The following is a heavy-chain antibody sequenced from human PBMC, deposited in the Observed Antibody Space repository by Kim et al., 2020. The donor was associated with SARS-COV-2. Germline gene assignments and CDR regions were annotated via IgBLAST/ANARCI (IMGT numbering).Heavy chain of an antibody. CDR2: INHSGRT. Sequence: SETLSLTCAVYGGSFSGYYLSWIRQPPGKGLEWIGEINHSGRTNYNPSLKSRVTISVDTSKNKFSLKLTSVTAADAALYFWARRLSNTSGWGSHYCDLWGEGIQVTVSS. CDR3: ARRLSNTSGWGSHYCDL. D-gene: IGHD3-10*01. J-gene: IGHJ1*01. CDR1: GGSFSGYY. V-gene: IGHV4-34*01.